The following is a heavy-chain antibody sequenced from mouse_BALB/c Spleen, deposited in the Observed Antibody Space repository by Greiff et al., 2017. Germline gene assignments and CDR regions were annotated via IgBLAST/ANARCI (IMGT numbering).Heavy chain of an antibody. J-gene: IGHJ4*01. CDR3: ARGGYGSSYYAMDY. D-gene: IGHD1-1*01. CDR1: GYTFTDYA. V-gene: IGHV1-67*01. Sequence: VKLQESGPELVRPGVSVKISCKGSGYTFTDYAMHWVKQSHAKSLEWIGVISTYYGNTNYNQKFKGKATMTVDKSSSTAYMELARLTSEDSAIYYCARGGYGSSYYAMDYWGQGTSVTVSS. CDR2: ISTYYGNT.